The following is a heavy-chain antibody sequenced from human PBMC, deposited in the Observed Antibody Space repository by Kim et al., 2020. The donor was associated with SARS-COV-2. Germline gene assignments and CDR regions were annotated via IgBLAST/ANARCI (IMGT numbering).Heavy chain of an antibody. D-gene: IGHD6-13*01. CDR3: AREPGIEAAGTLMTNY. CDR1: GFTFSSYS. J-gene: IGHJ4*02. CDR2: ISSSSSYI. Sequence: GGSLRLSCAASGFTFSSYSMNWVRQAAGKGLEWVSTISSSSSYIYYADSVKGRFTISRDNAKNSLYLQMNSLRAEDTAVYYCAREPGIEAAGTLMTNYWGQGPLVTVSS. V-gene: IGHV3-21*01.